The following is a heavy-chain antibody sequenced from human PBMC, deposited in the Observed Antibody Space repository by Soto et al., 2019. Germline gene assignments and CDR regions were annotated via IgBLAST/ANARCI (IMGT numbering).Heavy chain of an antibody. V-gene: IGHV1-18*04. D-gene: IGHD2-2*03. CDR1: GYTFTSYG. Sequence: ASVKVSCKASGYTFTSYGISWVRQAPGQGLEWMGWISAYNGNTNYAQKLQGRVTMTTDTSTSTAYMELNSPRAEDTAVYYCARVGYCSSTSCQYFDYWGQGTLVTVS. J-gene: IGHJ4*02. CDR2: ISAYNGNT. CDR3: ARVGYCSSTSCQYFDY.